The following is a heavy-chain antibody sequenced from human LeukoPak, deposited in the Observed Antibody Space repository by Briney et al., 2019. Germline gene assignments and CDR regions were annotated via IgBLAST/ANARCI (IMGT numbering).Heavy chain of an antibody. J-gene: IGHJ4*02. D-gene: IGHD3-3*01. CDR3: AKDYDFWSGYPRCYFDY. CDR2: IRYDGSNK. Sequence: PGGSLRLSCAASGFTFSSYGMHWVRQAPGKGLEWVAFIRYDGSNKYYADSVKGRFTISRDNSKNTLYLQMNSLRAEDTAVYYCAKDYDFWSGYPRCYFDYWAREPWSPSPQ. CDR1: GFTFSSYG. V-gene: IGHV3-30*02.